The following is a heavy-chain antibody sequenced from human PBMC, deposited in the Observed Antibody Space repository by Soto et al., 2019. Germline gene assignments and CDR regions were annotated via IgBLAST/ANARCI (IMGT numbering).Heavy chain of an antibody. CDR3: ARGYYDFWSNVIVHMDV. D-gene: IGHD3-3*01. Sequence: GGSLRLSCAASGFIFSDYYMSWIRQAPGKGLEWVSYISGSGSTIHYADSVKGRFTISRDNAKNSLYLQMNSLRAEDTAVYYCARGYYDFWSNVIVHMDVWGKGTTVTVSS. V-gene: IGHV3-11*01. J-gene: IGHJ6*03. CDR2: ISGSGSTI. CDR1: GFIFSDYY.